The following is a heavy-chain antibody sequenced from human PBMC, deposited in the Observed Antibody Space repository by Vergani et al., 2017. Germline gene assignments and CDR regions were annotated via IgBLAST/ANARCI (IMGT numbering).Heavy chain of an antibody. J-gene: IGHJ6*02. Sequence: EVQLLESGGGLVQPGGSLRLSCAASGFTFSSYAMSWVRQVPGKGLEWVSGISGSGGNTYYANSVKGRFTISRDNSKNTLYLQMNSLRADDTAVYYCAKGAYCSSTSCYEGRGYYYGMGVWGQ. CDR3: AKGAYCSSTSCYEGRGYYYGMGV. CDR2: ISGSGGNT. V-gene: IGHV3-23*01. D-gene: IGHD2-2*01. CDR1: GFTFSSYA.